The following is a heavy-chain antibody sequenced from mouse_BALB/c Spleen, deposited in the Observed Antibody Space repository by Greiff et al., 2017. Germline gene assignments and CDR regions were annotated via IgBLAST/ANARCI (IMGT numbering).Heavy chain of an antibody. D-gene: IGHD1-1*01. CDR2: ISYDGSN. CDR1: GYSITSGYY. Sequence: EVKLVESGPGLVKPSQSLSLTCSVTGYSITSGYYWNWIRQFPGNKLEWMGYISYDGSNNYNPSLKNRISITRDTSKNQFFLKLNSVTTEDTATYYCARDPITTVVARYFDVWGAGTTVTVSS. J-gene: IGHJ1*01. CDR3: ARDPITTVVARYFDV. V-gene: IGHV3-6*02.